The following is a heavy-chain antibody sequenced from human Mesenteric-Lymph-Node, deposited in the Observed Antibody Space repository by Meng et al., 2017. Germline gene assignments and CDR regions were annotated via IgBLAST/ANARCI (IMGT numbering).Heavy chain of an antibody. CDR2: MNPNSGNT. CDR1: GYTFTSYD. J-gene: IGHJ4*02. V-gene: IGHV1-8*01. CDR3: ARGWGNYKGGYSYGCDY. Sequence: ASVKVSCKASGYTFTSYDINWVRQATGQGLEWMGWMNPNSGNTGYAQKFQGRVTMTRNTSISTAYMELSSLRSEDTAVYYCARGWGNYKGGYSYGCDYWGQGTLVTGSS. D-gene: IGHD5-18*01.